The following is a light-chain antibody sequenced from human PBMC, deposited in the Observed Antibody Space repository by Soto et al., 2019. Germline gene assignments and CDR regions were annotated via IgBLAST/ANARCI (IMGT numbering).Light chain of an antibody. CDR3: TSYTKSSPLV. V-gene: IGLV2-14*01. J-gene: IGLJ1*01. Sequence: QSALTQPASVSGSPGQSITISCTGTSSDVGGYNFVSWFQQHPGKVPKLLIFEVTNRPSGVSNRFSGSKSGNTASLTISGLQAEDEADYYCTSYTKSSPLVFGPGTKVTVL. CDR1: SSDVGGYNF. CDR2: EVT.